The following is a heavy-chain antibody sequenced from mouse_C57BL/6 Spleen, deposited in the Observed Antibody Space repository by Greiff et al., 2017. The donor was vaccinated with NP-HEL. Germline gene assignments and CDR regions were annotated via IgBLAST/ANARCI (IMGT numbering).Heavy chain of an antibody. V-gene: IGHV1-26*01. CDR3: ARSDDPYWYFDV. CDR2: INPNNGGT. CDR1: GYTFTDYY. J-gene: IGHJ1*03. Sequence: EVQLQQSGPELVKPGASVKISCKASGYTFTDYYMNWVKQSHGKSLEWIGDINPNNGGTSYNQKFKGKATLTVDKSSSTAYMELRSLTSEDSAVYYCARSDDPYWYFDVWGTGTTVTVSS.